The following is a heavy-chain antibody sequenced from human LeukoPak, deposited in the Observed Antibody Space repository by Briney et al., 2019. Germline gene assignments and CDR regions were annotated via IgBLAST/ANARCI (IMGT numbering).Heavy chain of an antibody. V-gene: IGHV3-30-3*01. CDR3: ARDQRIQLWLPSYGMDV. D-gene: IGHD5-18*01. CDR1: GFSFSSYA. J-gene: IGHJ6*02. Sequence: GGSLRLSCAASGFSFSSYAMHWVRQAPGKGLEWVAVISYDGSNKYYADSVKGRFTISRDNSKNTLYLQMNSPRAEDTAVYYCARDQRIQLWLPSYGMDVWGQGTTVTVSS. CDR2: ISYDGSNK.